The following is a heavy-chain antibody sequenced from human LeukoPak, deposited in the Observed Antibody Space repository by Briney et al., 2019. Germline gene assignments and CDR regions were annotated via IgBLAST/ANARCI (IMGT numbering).Heavy chain of an antibody. CDR3: AKGAIEAGTDFWFDP. J-gene: IGHJ5*02. V-gene: IGHV3-23*01. CDR2: ISGSGGST. CDR1: GFTFSSYG. D-gene: IGHD6-19*01. Sequence: GGSLRLSCAASGFTFSSYGMSWVRQAPGKGLEWVSAISGSGGSTYYADSVKGRFTISRDNSKNTPYLQMNSLRAEDTAVYYCAKGAIEAGTDFWFDPWGQGTLVTVSS.